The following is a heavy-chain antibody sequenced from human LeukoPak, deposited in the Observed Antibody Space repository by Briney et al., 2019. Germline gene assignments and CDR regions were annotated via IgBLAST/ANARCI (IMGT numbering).Heavy chain of an antibody. D-gene: IGHD3-22*01. CDR3: ARVVHSYDYDSSGLTYDAYDI. CDR1: GYTFTGYY. CDR2: INTNTGNP. J-gene: IGHJ3*02. Sequence: GASVKVSCKASGYTFTGYYMHWVRQAPGQGLEWMGWINTNTGNPTYAQGFTGRFVFSLDTSVSTAYLHISSLKAEDTAVYYCARVVHSYDYDSSGLTYDAYDIWGQGTMVTVSS. V-gene: IGHV7-4-1*02.